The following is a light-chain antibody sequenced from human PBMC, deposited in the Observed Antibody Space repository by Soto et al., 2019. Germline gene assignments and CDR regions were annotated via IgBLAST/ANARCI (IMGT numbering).Light chain of an antibody. V-gene: IGLV2-8*01. Sequence: QSALTQPPSASGSPGRSVTISCTGTSSDVGGYNYVSWYQQHPGKAPKLMIYEVSKRPSGVPDRFSGSKSANTASLTVSGLQAEDEADYYCSSYAGSKTLFGGGTKLTVL. CDR3: SSYAGSKTL. J-gene: IGLJ2*01. CDR2: EVS. CDR1: SSDVGGYNY.